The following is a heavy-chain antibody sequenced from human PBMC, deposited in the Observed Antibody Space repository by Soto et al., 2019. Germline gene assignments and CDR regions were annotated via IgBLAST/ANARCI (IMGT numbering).Heavy chain of an antibody. CDR3: ATAAGTPFYFDY. V-gene: IGHV4-59*01. D-gene: IGHD6-13*01. Sequence: PSETLSLTCTVSGGSISSYYFSWIRQPPGKGLEWIGYIYYSGSTTYNPSLKSRVTISVDTSKNQFSLRLSSVTAADTAVYYCATAAGTPFYFDYWGQGTLVTVSS. CDR2: IYYSGST. J-gene: IGHJ4*02. CDR1: GGSISSYY.